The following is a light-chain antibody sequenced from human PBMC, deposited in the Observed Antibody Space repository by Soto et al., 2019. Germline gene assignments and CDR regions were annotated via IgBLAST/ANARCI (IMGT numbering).Light chain of an antibody. CDR2: EVT. Sequence: QSALTQPPSVSGSPGQSVTISCIGTSSDVGGYDRVSWYQQPPGTAPKLMIYEVTKRPSGVPDRFSGSRSGKTASLTISGLQAEDEADYYCTSYTSNSTWVFGGGTKVTVL. CDR3: TSYTSNSTWV. V-gene: IGLV2-18*02. CDR1: SSDVGGYDR. J-gene: IGLJ3*02.